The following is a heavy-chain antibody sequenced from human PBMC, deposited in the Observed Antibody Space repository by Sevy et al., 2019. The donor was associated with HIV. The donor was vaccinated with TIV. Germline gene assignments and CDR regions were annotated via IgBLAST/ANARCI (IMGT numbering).Heavy chain of an antibody. V-gene: IGHV3-7*01. J-gene: IGHJ4*02. Sequence: GGSLRLSCAASGFTFSDYFMGWVRQAPGKGLEWVANIKQDGSQKNYVDSVKGRFTIPRDNAKNSLYLQMNRLRVDDTAVYYCARELWPGDYWGQGTLVTVSS. CDR1: GFTFSDYF. D-gene: IGHD2-21*01. CDR3: ARELWPGDY. CDR2: IKQDGSQK.